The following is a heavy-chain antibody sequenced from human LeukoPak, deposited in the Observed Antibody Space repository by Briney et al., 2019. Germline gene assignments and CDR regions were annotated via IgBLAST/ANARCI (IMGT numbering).Heavy chain of an antibody. J-gene: IGHJ4*02. D-gene: IGHD3-22*01. Sequence: SVKVSCKASGGTFSSYAISWVRQAPGQGLEWMGRIIPILGIANYAQKFQGRVTITADKSTSTAYMELSSLTSEDTAVYYCARVYSSGYYYGTFDYWGQGTLVTVSS. CDR2: IIPILGIA. V-gene: IGHV1-69*04. CDR1: GGTFSSYA. CDR3: ARVYSSGYYYGTFDY.